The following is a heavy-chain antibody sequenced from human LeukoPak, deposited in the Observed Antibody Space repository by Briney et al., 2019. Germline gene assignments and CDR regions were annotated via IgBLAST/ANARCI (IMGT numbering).Heavy chain of an antibody. D-gene: IGHD5-24*01. J-gene: IGHJ4*02. Sequence: SVKVSCKASGGTFSSYAISWVRQAPGQGLEWMGGIIPIFGTANYAQKLQGRVTMTTDTSTSTAYMELRSLRSDDTAVYYCARGNGFRWLHNDYWGQGTLVTVSS. CDR2: IIPIFGTA. CDR3: ARGNGFRWLHNDY. CDR1: GGTFSSYA. V-gene: IGHV1-69*05.